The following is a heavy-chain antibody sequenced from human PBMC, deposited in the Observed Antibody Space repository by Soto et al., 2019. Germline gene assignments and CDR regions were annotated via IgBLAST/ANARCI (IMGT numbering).Heavy chain of an antibody. D-gene: IGHD2-8*01. CDR2: INPKSGGT. V-gene: IGHV1-2*04. J-gene: IGHJ6*02. CDR1: GYSFTDYH. Sequence: ASVKVSCKASGYSFTDYHIHWVRQAPGQGLEWLGRINPKSGGTSTAQKFQGWVTMTTDTSISTASMELTRLTSDDTAIYYCARGDSTDCSNGVCSFFYNHDMDVWGQGTTATVSS. CDR3: ARGDSTDCSNGVCSFFYNHDMDV.